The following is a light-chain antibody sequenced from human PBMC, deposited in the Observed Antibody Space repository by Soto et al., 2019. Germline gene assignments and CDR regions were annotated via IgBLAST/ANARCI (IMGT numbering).Light chain of an antibody. CDR2: NAL. Sequence: EIVLTQSPATLSLSPGERATLSCRASQSVSSYLAWYQQKPGQAPRLLIYNALTRATGIPARFSGSGSGTDFTLVISSLQPEDSATYYCLQDINYPWTFGQGTKVDIK. CDR3: LQDINYPWT. J-gene: IGKJ1*01. V-gene: IGKV3-11*01. CDR1: QSVSSY.